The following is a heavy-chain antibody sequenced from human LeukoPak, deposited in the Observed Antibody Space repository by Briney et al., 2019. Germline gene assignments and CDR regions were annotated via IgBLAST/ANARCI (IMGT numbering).Heavy chain of an antibody. D-gene: IGHD3-16*02. Sequence: GGSLRLSCAASGFTFRTYSMNWVRQAPGKGLEWVSSISGSSSYIHYADSAKGRFTISRDNAKNSVYLQMNSLRAEDTALYYCARVLGASEDYLWGSFRFWGQGTLVTVSS. J-gene: IGHJ4*02. CDR1: GFTFRTYS. CDR2: ISGSSSYI. CDR3: ARVLGASEDYLWGSFRF. V-gene: IGHV3-21*06.